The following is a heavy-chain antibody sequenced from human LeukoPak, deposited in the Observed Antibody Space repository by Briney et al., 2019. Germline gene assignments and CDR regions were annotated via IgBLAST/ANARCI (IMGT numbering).Heavy chain of an antibody. D-gene: IGHD3-9*01. CDR3: ARGDYDILSGDAFDI. J-gene: IGHJ3*02. V-gene: IGHV3-13*01. Sequence: PGGSLRLSCAASGFTFSSYDMHWVRQATGKGLEWVSAIGTAGDTYYPGSVKGRFTISRDNSKNTLYLQMNSLRAEDTAVYYCARGDYDILSGDAFDIWGQGTMVTVSS. CDR1: GFTFSSYD. CDR2: IGTAGDT.